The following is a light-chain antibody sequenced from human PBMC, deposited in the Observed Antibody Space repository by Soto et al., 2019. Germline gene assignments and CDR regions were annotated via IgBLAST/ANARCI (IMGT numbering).Light chain of an antibody. CDR3: CSYAGSSTQSYV. V-gene: IGLV2-23*02. CDR2: EVS. J-gene: IGLJ1*01. Sequence: QSARTQPASVSGSPGQAITISCTGTNSDVGSYNLVSWYQQHPGKAPKVIIYEVSERPSGVSDRFSGSKSGNTASLMISGLQAEDEADYYCCSYAGSSTQSYVFGSGTKVTVL. CDR1: NSDVGSYNL.